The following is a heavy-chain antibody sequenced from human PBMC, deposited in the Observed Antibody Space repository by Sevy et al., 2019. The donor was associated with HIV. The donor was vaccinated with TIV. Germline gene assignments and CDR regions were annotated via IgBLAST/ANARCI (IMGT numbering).Heavy chain of an antibody. CDR3: ARKYDSSGYFDY. J-gene: IGHJ4*02. Sequence: GGSLRLSCAASGFTFSTYDMHWVRQAPGKGLEWVALIWYDGTNKYYADSVKGRFTISRDNSKNTLSLQMNTLRAEDTAIYYCARKYDSSGYFDYWGQGTLVTVSS. V-gene: IGHV3-33*01. CDR1: GFTFSTYD. D-gene: IGHD3-22*01. CDR2: IWYDGTNK.